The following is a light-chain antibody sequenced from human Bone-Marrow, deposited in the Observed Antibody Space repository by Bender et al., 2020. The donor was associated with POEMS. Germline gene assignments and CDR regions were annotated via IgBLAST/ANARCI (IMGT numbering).Light chain of an antibody. Sequence: QSALTQPASVSGSPGQSIAISCTGINNDVGNSDLISWYQQHPGRAPKLIIYEVAKRPSGVSGRFSGSKSGNTASLTISGLQTEDEADYYCCSCELSATSVFGTGTRVSVL. CDR2: EVA. V-gene: IGLV2-23*02. CDR3: CSCELSATSV. CDR1: NNDVGNSDL. J-gene: IGLJ1*01.